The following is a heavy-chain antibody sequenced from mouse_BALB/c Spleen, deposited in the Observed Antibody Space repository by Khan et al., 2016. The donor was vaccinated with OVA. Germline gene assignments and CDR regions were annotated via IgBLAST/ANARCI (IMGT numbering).Heavy chain of an antibody. V-gene: IGHV2-6-7*01. Sequence: QMQLEESGPGLVAPSQSLSITCTVSGFSLTGYGINWVRQPPGKGLEWLGLIWGDGSTDYNSTLKSRLSVSKDNSKSQVFLKMNSLQTDDTARFYCARGTDDYALYAMDYWGQGTSVTVSS. CDR1: GFSLTGYG. J-gene: IGHJ4*01. D-gene: IGHD2-4*01. CDR3: ARGTDDYALYAMDY. CDR2: IWGDGST.